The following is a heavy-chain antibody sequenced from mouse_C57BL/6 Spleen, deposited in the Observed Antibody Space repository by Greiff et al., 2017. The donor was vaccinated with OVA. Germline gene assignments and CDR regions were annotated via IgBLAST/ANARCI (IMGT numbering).Heavy chain of an antibody. CDR2: ISYDGSN. D-gene: IGHD4-1*01. V-gene: IGHV3-6*01. J-gene: IGHJ1*03. CDR1: GYSITSGYY. Sequence: EVKLQESGPGLVKPSQSLSLTCSVTGYSITSGYYWNWIRQFPGNKLEWMGYISYDGSNNYNPSLKNRISITRDTSKNQFFLKLNSVTTEDTATYYCARGGTGTGYFDVWGTGTTVTVSS. CDR3: ARGGTGTGYFDV.